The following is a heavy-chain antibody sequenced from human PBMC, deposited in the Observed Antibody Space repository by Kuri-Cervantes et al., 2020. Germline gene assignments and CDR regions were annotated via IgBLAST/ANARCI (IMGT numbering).Heavy chain of an antibody. Sequence: GESLKISCKVSGYSFTSYWIGWVRQVPGKGLEWMGIIYPSDSDTRYSPSFQGQVTISADKSISTAYLQWSSLKASDTAMYYCARRIAAAMVWDYWGQGTLVTVSS. D-gene: IGHD6-13*01. CDR1: GYSFTSYW. J-gene: IGHJ4*02. V-gene: IGHV5-51*01. CDR2: IYPSDSDT. CDR3: ARRIAAAMVWDY.